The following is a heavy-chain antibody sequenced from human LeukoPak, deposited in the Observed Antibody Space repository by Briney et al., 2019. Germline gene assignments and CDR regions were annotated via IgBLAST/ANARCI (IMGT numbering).Heavy chain of an antibody. CDR1: GFTFSNYW. CDR3: ARGLSRRGLMVVDDAFDI. J-gene: IGHJ3*02. Sequence: PGGSLRLSCAASGFTFSNYWMSWVRQAPGKGLEWVSYISSSGSTIYYADSVKGRFTISRDNSKNSVYLQMNSLRAEDTAVYYCARGLSRRGLMVVDDAFDIWGQGTMVTVSS. V-gene: IGHV3-48*04. CDR2: ISSSGSTI. D-gene: IGHD3-22*01.